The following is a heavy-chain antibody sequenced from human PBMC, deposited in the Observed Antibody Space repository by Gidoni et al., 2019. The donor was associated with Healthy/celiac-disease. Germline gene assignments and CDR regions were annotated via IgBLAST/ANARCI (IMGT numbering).Heavy chain of an antibody. J-gene: IGHJ6*02. CDR3: ARDERIRVYSSSWYRYYYGMDV. D-gene: IGHD6-13*01. CDR1: GFTFSSYS. CDR2: ISSSSSTI. Sequence: EVQLVESGGGLVQPGGSLRLSCAASGFTFSSYSMNWVGQAPGKGLEWVSYISSSSSTIYYAASVKGRFTISRDNAKNSLYLQMNSLRAEDTAVYYCARDERIRVYSSSWYRYYYGMDVWGQGTTVTVSS. V-gene: IGHV3-48*01.